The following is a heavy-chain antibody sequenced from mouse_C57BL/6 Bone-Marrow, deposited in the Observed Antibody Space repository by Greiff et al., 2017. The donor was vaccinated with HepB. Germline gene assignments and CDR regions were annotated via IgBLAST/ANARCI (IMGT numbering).Heavy chain of an antibody. V-gene: IGHV1-55*01. D-gene: IGHD1-1*01. J-gene: IGHJ2*01. Sequence: QVQLQQPGAELVKPGASVKMSCKASGYTFTSYWITWVKQRPGKGLEWIGDIYPGSGSTNYNEKFKSKATLTVDTSSSTAYMQLSSLTSEDSAVYYCARIYYYGSSYESYFDYWGQGTTLTVSS. CDR3: ARIYYYGSSYESYFDY. CDR1: GYTFTSYW. CDR2: IYPGSGST.